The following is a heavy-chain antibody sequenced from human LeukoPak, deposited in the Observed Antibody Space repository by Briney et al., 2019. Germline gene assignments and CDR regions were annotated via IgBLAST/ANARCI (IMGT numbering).Heavy chain of an antibody. CDR3: ACSYGSGSYQGWFDP. D-gene: IGHD3-10*01. V-gene: IGHV4-34*01. J-gene: IGHJ5*02. CDR2: INHSGST. Sequence: SETLSLTCAVYGGSFSGYYWSWIRQPPGKGLEWIGEINHSGSTNYNPSLKSRVTISVDTSKNQFSLKLSSVTAADTAVYYCACSYGSGSYQGWFDPWGQGTLVTVSS. CDR1: GGSFSGYY.